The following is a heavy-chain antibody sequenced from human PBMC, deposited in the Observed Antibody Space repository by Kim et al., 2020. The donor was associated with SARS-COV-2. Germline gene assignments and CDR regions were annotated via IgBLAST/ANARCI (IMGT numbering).Heavy chain of an antibody. D-gene: IGHD3-3*01. CDR2: ISGSGDSS. J-gene: IGHJ6*03. CDR1: GFTFSSYD. V-gene: IGHV3-23*01. Sequence: GGSLRLSCAASGFTFSSYDMSWVRQAPGKGLEWVSAISGSGDSSYNADAVKGRFTISGDTSKKTTYLQMNSLRAEDTAVYYCARASDDFWSGYYQDYYYYMEAWGHGTTVTVSS. CDR3: ARASDDFWSGYYQDYYYYMEA.